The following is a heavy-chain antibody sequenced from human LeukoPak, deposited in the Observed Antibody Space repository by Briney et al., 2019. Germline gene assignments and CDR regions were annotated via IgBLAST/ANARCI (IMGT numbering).Heavy chain of an antibody. V-gene: IGHV4-30-4*02. D-gene: IGHD2-21*01. CDR1: GGSISSGDYY. J-gene: IGHJ1*01. CDR2: IYYSGST. CDR3: ARDTLKFHPPQH. Sequence: SETLSLTCTVSGGSISSGDYYWSWIRQPPGKGLEWIGYIYYSGSTYYNPSLKSRVTISVDTSKNQFSLKLSSVTAADTAVYYCARDTLKFHPPQHWGQGTLVTVSS.